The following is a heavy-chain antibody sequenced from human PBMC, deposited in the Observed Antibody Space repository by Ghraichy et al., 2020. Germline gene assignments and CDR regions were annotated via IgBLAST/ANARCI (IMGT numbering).Heavy chain of an antibody. CDR2: INPNSGGT. D-gene: IGHD1-26*01. CDR3: ARGRGSYGSRYFDY. V-gene: IGHV1-2*02. J-gene: IGHJ4*02. CDR1: GYTFTGYY. Sequence: ASVKVSCKASGYTFTGYYMHWVRQAPGQGLEWMGWINPNSGGTNYAQKFQGRVTMTRDTSISTAYMELSRLRSDDTAVYYCARGRGSYGSRYFDYWGQGTLVTVSS.